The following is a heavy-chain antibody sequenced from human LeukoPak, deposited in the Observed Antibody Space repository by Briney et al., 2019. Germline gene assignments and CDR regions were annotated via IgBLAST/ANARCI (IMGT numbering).Heavy chain of an antibody. J-gene: IGHJ4*02. CDR2: INAGNGNT. V-gene: IGHV1-3*01. CDR1: GYTFTSYA. CDR3: ARGGGYSSSWYNFDY. Sequence: PGASVKVSCKASGYTFTSYAMHWVRQAPGQRLEWMGWINAGNGNTKYSQKFQGRVIITRDTSASTAYMELSSLRSEDTAVYYCARGGGYSSSWYNFDYWGQGTLVTVSS. D-gene: IGHD6-13*01.